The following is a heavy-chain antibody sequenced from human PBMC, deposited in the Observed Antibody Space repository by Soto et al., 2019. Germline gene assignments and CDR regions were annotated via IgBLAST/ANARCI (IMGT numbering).Heavy chain of an antibody. D-gene: IGHD2-8*01. Sequence: ASVKVSCKVSGYSFTDYHIHWVRQAPGQGLEWLGRINPKSGGTSTAQKFQGWVTMTTDTSISTASMELTRLTSDDTAIYYCARGDSTDCSNGVCSFFYNHDMDVWGQGTTVTVSS. CDR1: GYSFTDYH. CDR2: INPKSGGT. J-gene: IGHJ6*02. V-gene: IGHV1-2*04. CDR3: ARGDSTDCSNGVCSFFYNHDMDV.